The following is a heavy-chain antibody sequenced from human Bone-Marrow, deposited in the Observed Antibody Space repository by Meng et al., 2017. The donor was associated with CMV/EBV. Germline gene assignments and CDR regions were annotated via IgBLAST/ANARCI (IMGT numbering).Heavy chain of an antibody. J-gene: IGHJ4*02. V-gene: IGHV5-51*01. D-gene: IGHD6-13*01. CDR1: GYSFTSYW. CDR3: ARDLGYSSSAFDH. Sequence: GGSLRLSCKGSGYSFTSYWIGWVRQMPGKGLEWMGIIYPGDSDTRYSPSFQGQATISADKSISTAYLQWSSLKASDTAMYYCARDLGYSSSAFDHWGQGTLVTVSS. CDR2: IYPGDSDT.